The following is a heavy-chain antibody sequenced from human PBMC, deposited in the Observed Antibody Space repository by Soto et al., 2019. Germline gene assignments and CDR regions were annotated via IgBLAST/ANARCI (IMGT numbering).Heavy chain of an antibody. D-gene: IGHD3-3*01. Sequence: TSAVYGESFSGYYWSWIRQPPGKGLEWIGEINHSGSTNYNPSLKSRVTISVDTSKNQFSLKLSSVTAADTAVYYCARVMSNVSSWSGYYWLSPCGQRTL. CDR2: INHSGST. CDR1: GESFSGYY. CDR3: ARVMSNVSSWSGYYWLSP. J-gene: IGHJ5*02. V-gene: IGHV4-34*01.